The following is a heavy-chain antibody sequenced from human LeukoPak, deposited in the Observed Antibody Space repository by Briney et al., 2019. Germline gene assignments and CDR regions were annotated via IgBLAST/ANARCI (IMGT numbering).Heavy chain of an antibody. D-gene: IGHD6-6*01. CDR2: IYYSGST. J-gene: IGHJ5*02. CDR3: ARRGGSSSGVFGFDP. V-gene: IGHV4-39*01. CDR1: GGSISSSSYY. Sequence: SETLSLTCTVSGGSISSSSYYWGWIRQPPGKGLEWIGSIYYSGSTYYNPSLKSRVTISVDTSKNQFSLKLSSVTAADTAVYYCARRGGSSSGVFGFDPWGQGTLVTVSS.